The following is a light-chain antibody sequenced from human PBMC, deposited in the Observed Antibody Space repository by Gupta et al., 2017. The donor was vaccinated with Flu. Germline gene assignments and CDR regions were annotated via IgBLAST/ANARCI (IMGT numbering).Light chain of an antibody. V-gene: IGLV1-44*01. CDR3: AAWDDSLSGYV. CDR2: SNN. Sequence: QSVLTQPPSASGTPGQRLTTSCSGSDSDIGSNPVNWYQQFPGTAPKFLIYSNNQRPSGVPDRFSGSKSDTSASLAISGLQSDDEAVYYCAAWDDSLSGYVFGTGTKVTVL. J-gene: IGLJ1*01. CDR1: DSDIGSNP.